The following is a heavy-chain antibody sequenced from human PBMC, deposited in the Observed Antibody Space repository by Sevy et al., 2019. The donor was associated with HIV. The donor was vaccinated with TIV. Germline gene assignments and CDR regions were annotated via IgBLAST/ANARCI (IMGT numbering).Heavy chain of an antibody. CDR2: IYYSGST. Sequence: SETLSLTCTVSGGSISSYYWSWIRQPPGKGLEWIGYIYYSGSTNYNPALKSRVTISVDTSKNQFSLKLSSVTAADTAVYYCASRRSGWQFDYWGQGTLVTVSS. CDR1: GGSISSYY. V-gene: IGHV4-59*01. D-gene: IGHD6-19*01. CDR3: ASRRSGWQFDY. J-gene: IGHJ4*02.